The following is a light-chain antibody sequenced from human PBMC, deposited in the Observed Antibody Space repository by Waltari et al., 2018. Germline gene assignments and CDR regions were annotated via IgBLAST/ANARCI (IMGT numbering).Light chain of an antibody. J-gene: IGLJ7*01. CDR3: GTWDSSLSGAV. CDR2: EDS. CDR1: HSNIGHNF. Sequence: QSVLTQPPSVSAAPGPRVTISCPGGHSNIGHNFVSWYRQFPGTAPKLLIYEDSERPSGVPGRFSGSKSGTSATLDITGLQAGDEADYYCGTWDSSLSGAVFGGGTHLTVL. V-gene: IGLV1-51*02.